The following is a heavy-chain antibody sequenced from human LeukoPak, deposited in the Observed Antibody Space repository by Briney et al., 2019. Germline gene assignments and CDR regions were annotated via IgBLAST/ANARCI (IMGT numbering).Heavy chain of an antibody. CDR3: ARQAGLYYFDS. V-gene: IGHV4-4*09. Sequence: SETLSLTCTASGGSITSYYWSWIRQPPGKRLEWIGYIYTSGSTNYNPSLKSRVTISVDTSKNQFSLKLSSVTAADTAVYYCARQAGLYYFDSWGQGTLVTVSS. CDR2: IYTSGST. CDR1: GGSITSYY. D-gene: IGHD6-13*01. J-gene: IGHJ4*02.